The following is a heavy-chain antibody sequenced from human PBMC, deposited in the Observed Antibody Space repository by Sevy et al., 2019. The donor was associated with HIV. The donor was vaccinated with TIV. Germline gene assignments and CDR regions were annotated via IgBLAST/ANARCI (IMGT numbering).Heavy chain of an antibody. CDR1: GGSFSAYS. V-gene: IGHV4-34*01. Sequence: SETLSLTCAVYGGSFSAYSWSWIRQPPGKGLEWIGEINHSGSTNYNPSLKSRVTISVDTSKNQFSLRLTSVTAADTAVYYCARGGTMLVSQGWFDPWGQGTLVTVSS. D-gene: IGHD3-22*01. CDR3: ARGGTMLVSQGWFDP. J-gene: IGHJ5*02. CDR2: INHSGST.